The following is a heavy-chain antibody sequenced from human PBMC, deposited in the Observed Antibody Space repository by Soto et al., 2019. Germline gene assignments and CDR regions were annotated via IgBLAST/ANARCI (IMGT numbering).Heavy chain of an antibody. Sequence: EVQLVESGGGLVQPGGSLRLSCAASGFTVSSNYMNWVRQAPGKGLEWVSVLYSGGSTSYAVSVKGRFTISRDNSKNTLYLQMNRLRAEDTAVYFCARDKRTDCSGGSCYGDAFDIWGQGTMVTVSS. V-gene: IGHV3-66*01. CDR2: LYSGGST. J-gene: IGHJ3*02. CDR1: GFTVSSNY. CDR3: ARDKRTDCSGGSCYGDAFDI. D-gene: IGHD2-15*01.